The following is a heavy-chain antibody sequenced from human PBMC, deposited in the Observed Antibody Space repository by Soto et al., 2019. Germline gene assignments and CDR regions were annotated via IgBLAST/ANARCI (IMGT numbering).Heavy chain of an antibody. V-gene: IGHV3-30-3*01. CDR1: GFTFSSYA. D-gene: IGHD3-22*01. Sequence: QPGGSLRLSCAASGFTFSSYAMHWVRQAPGKGLEWVAVISYDGSNKYYADSVKGRFTISRDNSKNTLYLQMNSLRAEDTAVYYCARGGYDSSGYYYVGAFDIWGQGAMVTVSS. J-gene: IGHJ3*02. CDR2: ISYDGSNK. CDR3: ARGGYDSSGYYYVGAFDI.